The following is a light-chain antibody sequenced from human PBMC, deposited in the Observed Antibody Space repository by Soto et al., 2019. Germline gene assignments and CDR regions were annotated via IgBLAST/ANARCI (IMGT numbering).Light chain of an antibody. V-gene: IGKV1-5*03. J-gene: IGKJ1*01. CDR1: QSIGRW. CDR3: QQYNTYPWT. Sequence: DIQMTQSPSTLSASVGDRVTITCRASQSIGRWLAWYQQKPGKAPKVLIYKASSLKSGVPSRFSGGGSGTEFTLSITGLQPDDFATYYCQQYNTYPWTFGQGTKVDIK. CDR2: KAS.